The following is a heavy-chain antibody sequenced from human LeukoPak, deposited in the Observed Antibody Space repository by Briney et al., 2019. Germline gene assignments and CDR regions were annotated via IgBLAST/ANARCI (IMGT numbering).Heavy chain of an antibody. CDR3: ARGFPRWYYGMDV. Sequence: PSETLSLTCTVSGGSISSYYWSWIRQPPGKGLEWIGYIYYSGSTNYNPSLKSRVTISVDTSKNQFSLKLSSVTAADTAVYYCARGFPRWYYGMDVWGQGTTVTVSS. CDR2: IYYSGST. J-gene: IGHJ6*02. D-gene: IGHD2/OR15-2a*01. V-gene: IGHV4-59*12. CDR1: GGSISSYY.